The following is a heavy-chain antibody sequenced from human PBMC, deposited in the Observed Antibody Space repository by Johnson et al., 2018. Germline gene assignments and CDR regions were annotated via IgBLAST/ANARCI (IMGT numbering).Heavy chain of an antibody. CDR2: INAGNGNT. CDR1: GYTFTSYA. Sequence: QVQLVQSGAAVKKPGASVKVSCKASGYTFTSYAMHWVRQAPGQRLEWMGWINAGNGNTKYSQKFQGRVTITRDRSASTAYMELSSLRSEDTAVYYCARDGPGSGRAPYYYYMDVWAKGTTVTVSS. D-gene: IGHD6-19*01. CDR3: ARDGPGSGRAPYYYYMDV. V-gene: IGHV1-3*01. J-gene: IGHJ6*03.